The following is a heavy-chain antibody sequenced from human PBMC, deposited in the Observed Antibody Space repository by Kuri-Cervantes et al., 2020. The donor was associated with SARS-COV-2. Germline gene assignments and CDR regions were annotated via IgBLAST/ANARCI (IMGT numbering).Heavy chain of an antibody. J-gene: IGHJ4*02. CDR3: ARGIAVAGAKYFDY. D-gene: IGHD6-19*01. CDR2: LYTSGST. CDR1: GSSFSGYY. Sequence: ESLKISCVVSGSSFSGYYWTWIRQPAGKGLEWIGRLYTSGSTNYNPSLKSRVTISADTSKNQFSLNLSSVTAADTAVYYCARGIAVAGAKYFDYWGQGTLVTVSS. V-gene: IGHV4-4*07.